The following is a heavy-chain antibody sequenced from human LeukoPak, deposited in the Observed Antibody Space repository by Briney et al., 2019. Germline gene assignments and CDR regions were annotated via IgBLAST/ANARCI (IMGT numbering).Heavy chain of an antibody. CDR2: ISKDSSAT. CDR3: AKGYSGYDYWAFDI. J-gene: IGHJ3*02. V-gene: IGHV3-23*01. Sequence: EGSLRLSCTASGFTFNTYSMTWVRQAPGKGLEWVAAISKDSSATYYAGSVKGRFTISRDNSKNTLYLQMISLRAEDTALYYCAKGYSGYDYWAFDIWGQGTMVTVSS. D-gene: IGHD5-12*01. CDR1: GFTFNTYS.